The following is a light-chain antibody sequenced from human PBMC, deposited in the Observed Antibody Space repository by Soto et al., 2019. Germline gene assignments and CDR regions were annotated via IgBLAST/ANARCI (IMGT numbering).Light chain of an antibody. CDR2: GAS. J-gene: IGKJ5*01. V-gene: IGKV3-20*01. CDR3: QQNVSPPIT. CDR1: QSVSSY. Sequence: EIVLTQSPATLSLSPGERATLSGRASQSVSSYLLWYQQKPGQAPRLLIYGASSRATGIPDRFSGSGSGTDFTLTISRLEAEDFAVYYCQQNVSPPITFGQGTRPEIK.